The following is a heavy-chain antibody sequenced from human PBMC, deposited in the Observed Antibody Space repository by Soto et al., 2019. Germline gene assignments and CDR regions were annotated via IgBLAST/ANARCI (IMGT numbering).Heavy chain of an antibody. V-gene: IGHV3-48*03. CDR3: ARFPAGAMEHYSYYGMDV. CDR2: ISSSGSTI. D-gene: IGHD1-26*01. Sequence: GGSLRLSCAASGFTFSSYEMNWVRQAPGKGLEWVSYISSSGSTIYYADSVKGRFTISRDNAKNSLYLQMNSLRAEDTAVYYCARFPAGAMEHYSYYGMDVWGQGTTVTVSS. CDR1: GFTFSSYE. J-gene: IGHJ6*02.